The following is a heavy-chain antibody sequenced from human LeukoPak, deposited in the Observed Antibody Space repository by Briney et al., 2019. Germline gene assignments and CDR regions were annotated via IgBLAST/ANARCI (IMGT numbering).Heavy chain of an antibody. J-gene: IGHJ3*02. Sequence: GGSLRLSFAASGFTFSSYAMHWVRQAPGKGLEYVSAISSNGGSTYYANSVKGRFTISRDNSKNTLYLQMGSLRAEDMAVYYCARGTPWAFDIWGQGTMVTVSS. CDR1: GFTFSSYA. CDR2: ISSNGGST. CDR3: ARGTPWAFDI. V-gene: IGHV3-64*01. D-gene: IGHD2-2*01.